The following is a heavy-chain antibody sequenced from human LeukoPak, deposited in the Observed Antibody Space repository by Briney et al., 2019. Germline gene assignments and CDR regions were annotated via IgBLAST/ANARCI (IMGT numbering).Heavy chain of an antibody. CDR1: GFTFSSYD. CDR2: IGTAGDT. D-gene: IGHD2-15*01. V-gene: IGHV3-13*01. J-gene: IGHJ3*02. Sequence: PGGSLRLSCAASGFTFSSYDMHWVRQATGKGLEWVSAIGTAGDTYYPGFVKGPFTISRENAKNSFYLQMNSLRAGDTAVYYCARSYIQGAFDIWGQGTMVTVSS. CDR3: ARSYIQGAFDI.